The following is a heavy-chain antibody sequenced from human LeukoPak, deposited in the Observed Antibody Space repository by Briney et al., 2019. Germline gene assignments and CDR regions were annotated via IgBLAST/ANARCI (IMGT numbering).Heavy chain of an antibody. CDR3: ARAIPSGSSGSGACDY. D-gene: IGHD6-19*01. J-gene: IGHJ4*02. V-gene: IGHV1-69*06. CDR2: IIPIFGTA. Sequence: SVKVSCKASVGTISSYAISWVRQAPGQGLEWMGGIIPIFGTANYAQKFQGRVTITADKSTSTAYMELSSLRSEDTAVYYCARAIPSGSSGSGACDYWGQGTLVTVPS. CDR1: VGTISSYA.